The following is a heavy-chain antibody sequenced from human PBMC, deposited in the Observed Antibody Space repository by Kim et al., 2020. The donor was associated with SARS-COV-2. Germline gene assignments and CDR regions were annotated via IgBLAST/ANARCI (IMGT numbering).Heavy chain of an antibody. Sequence: SETLSLTCTVSGGSISSGGYYWSWIRQHPGKGLEWIGYIYYSGSTYYNPSLKSRVTISVDTSKNQFSLKLSSVTAADTAVYYCARDLQVRGGNWYFDLWGRGTLVTVSS. V-gene: IGHV4-31*03. CDR3: ARDLQVRGGNWYFDL. CDR2: IYYSGST. CDR1: GGSISSGGYY. D-gene: IGHD3-10*01. J-gene: IGHJ2*01.